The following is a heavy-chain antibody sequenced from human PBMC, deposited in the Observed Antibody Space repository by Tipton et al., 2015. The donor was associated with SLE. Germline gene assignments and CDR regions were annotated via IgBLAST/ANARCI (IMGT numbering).Heavy chain of an antibody. CDR1: GFTFGDYA. Sequence: RSLRLSCTASGFTFGDYAMSWVRQAPGKGLEWVGFIRSKAYGGTTEYAASVKGRFTISRDDSKSIAYLQMNSLKTEDTAVYYCTRESGTTRRVDVWGQGTTVTVSS. CDR3: TRESGTTRRVDV. V-gene: IGHV3-49*04. CDR2: IRSKAYGGTT. J-gene: IGHJ6*02. D-gene: IGHD1-7*01.